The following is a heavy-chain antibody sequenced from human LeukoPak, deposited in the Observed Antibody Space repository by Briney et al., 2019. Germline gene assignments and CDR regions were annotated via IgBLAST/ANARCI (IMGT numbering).Heavy chain of an antibody. J-gene: IGHJ4*02. V-gene: IGHV3-30*18. CDR3: AKDLSYYFDY. CDR2: ISYDGSNK. CDR1: GFTFSSYG. Sequence: GGSLRLSCAASGFTFSSYGMHWVRQAPGKGLEWVAVISYDGSNKYYADSVKGRFTISRDNSKNTLYLQMNSLRAEDTAVYYCAKDLSYYFDYWGQGTLVTVSS. D-gene: IGHD6-6*01.